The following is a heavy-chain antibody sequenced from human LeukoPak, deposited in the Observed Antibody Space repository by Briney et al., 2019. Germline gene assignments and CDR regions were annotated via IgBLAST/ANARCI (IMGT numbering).Heavy chain of an antibody. Sequence: GGSLRLSCAASGFTFSSYSMNRVRQAPGKGLEWVSSISSSSSYIYYADSVKGRFTISRDNAKNSLYLQMNSLRAEDTAVYYCARAPGYSGGWYNIWGQGTLVTVSS. CDR2: ISSSSSYI. CDR1: GFTFSSYS. V-gene: IGHV3-21*01. CDR3: ARAPGYSGGWYNI. D-gene: IGHD6-19*01. J-gene: IGHJ4*02.